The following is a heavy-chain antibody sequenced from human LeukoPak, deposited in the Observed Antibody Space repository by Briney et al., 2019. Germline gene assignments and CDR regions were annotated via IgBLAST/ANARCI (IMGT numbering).Heavy chain of an antibody. D-gene: IGHD2-2*01. CDR2: IYTSGST. J-gene: IGHJ6*02. V-gene: IGHV4-4*07. Sequence: PSETLSLTCTVSGGSISSYYWSWIRQPAGKGLEWIGRIYTSGSTNYNPSLKSRVTMSVDTSKNQFSLKLSSVTAADTAVYYCASPLGYCSSTSCPKRGYYYYYGMDVWGQGTTVTVSS. CDR1: GGSISSYY. CDR3: ASPLGYCSSTSCPKRGYYYYYGMDV.